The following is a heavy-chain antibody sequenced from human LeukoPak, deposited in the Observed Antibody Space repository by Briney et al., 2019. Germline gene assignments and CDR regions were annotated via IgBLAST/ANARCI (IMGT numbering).Heavy chain of an antibody. V-gene: IGHV4-59*08. CDR1: GGSISSYY. D-gene: IGHD6-6*01. CDR3: ARRGGTAARPGYYYGMDV. Sequence: SEALSLTCTVSGGSISSYYWSWIRQPPGKGLEWIGYIYYSGSTNYNPSLKSRVTISVDTSKNQFSLKLSSVTAADTAVYYCARRGGTAARPGYYYGMDVWGQGTTVTVSS. J-gene: IGHJ6*02. CDR2: IYYSGST.